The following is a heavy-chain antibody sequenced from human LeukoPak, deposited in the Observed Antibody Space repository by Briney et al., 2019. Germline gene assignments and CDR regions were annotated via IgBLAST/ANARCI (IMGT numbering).Heavy chain of an antibody. J-gene: IGHJ6*02. CDR3: ARVRSGSYYYYYGMDV. Sequence: GESLKISYKGSGYSFTSYWIGWVRQMPGKGLEWMGIIYPGDSDTRYSPSFQGQVTISADKSISTAYLQWSSLKASDTAMYYCARVRSGSYYYYYGMDVWGQGTTVTVSS. D-gene: IGHD1-26*01. CDR1: GYSFTSYW. CDR2: IYPGDSDT. V-gene: IGHV5-51*01.